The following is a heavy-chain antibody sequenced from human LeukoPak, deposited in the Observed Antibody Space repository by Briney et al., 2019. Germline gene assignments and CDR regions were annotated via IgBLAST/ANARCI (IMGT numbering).Heavy chain of an antibody. J-gene: IGHJ4*02. CDR2: LLPIFCKQ. CDR1: VHTFPRYA. Sequence: SENVPHKACVHTFPRYALIGVRQPPRKAREGMGGLLPIFCKQHYAHKFQGRVTITADESTSTAYMELSSLSAEDTAVYYCARESEGASNSSHFDYWGQGTLVIVSS. CDR3: ARESEGASNSSHFDY. V-gene: IGHV1-69*13. D-gene: IGHD1-26*01.